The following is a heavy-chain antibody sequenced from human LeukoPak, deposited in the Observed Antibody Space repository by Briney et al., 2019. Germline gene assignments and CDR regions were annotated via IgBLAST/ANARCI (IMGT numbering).Heavy chain of an antibody. D-gene: IGHD3-10*01. CDR3: AGGGAGNEVDY. V-gene: IGHV3-48*03. J-gene: IGHJ4*02. CDR1: GFTFSNCE. Sequence: GGSLRLSCAASGFTFSNCEMNWVRQAPGKGLEWVSYISSSGSTIYYADSVKGRFTISRDNAKNSLYLQMNSLRAEDTAVYYCAGGGAGNEVDYWGQGTLVTVSS. CDR2: ISSSGSTI.